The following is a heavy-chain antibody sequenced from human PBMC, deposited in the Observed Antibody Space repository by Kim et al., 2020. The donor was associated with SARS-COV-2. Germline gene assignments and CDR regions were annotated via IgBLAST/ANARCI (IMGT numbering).Heavy chain of an antibody. CDR1: GFTFSSYA. CDR3: AKDGSYYDSSGYLRWFDP. Sequence: GGSLRLSCAASGFTFSSYAMSWVRQAPGKGLEWVSAISGSGGSTYYADSVKGRFTISRDNSKNTLYLQMNSLRAEDTAVYYCAKDGSYYDSSGYLRWFDPWGQGTLVTVSS. V-gene: IGHV3-23*01. CDR2: ISGSGGST. J-gene: IGHJ5*02. D-gene: IGHD3-22*01.